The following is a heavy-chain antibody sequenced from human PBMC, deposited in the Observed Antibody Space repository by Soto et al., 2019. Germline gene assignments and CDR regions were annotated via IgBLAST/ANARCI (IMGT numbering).Heavy chain of an antibody. CDR3: ARDCSSGWYGGFDY. CDR2: IIPIFGAA. Sequence: ASVKVSCKASGYTFTGYYMHWVRQAPGQGLEWMGGIIPIFGAANYAQKFQGRVTITADESTSTAYMELSSLRSEDTAVYYCARDCSSGWYGGFDYWGQGTLVTVSS. J-gene: IGHJ4*02. V-gene: IGHV1-69*13. D-gene: IGHD6-19*01. CDR1: GYTFTGYY.